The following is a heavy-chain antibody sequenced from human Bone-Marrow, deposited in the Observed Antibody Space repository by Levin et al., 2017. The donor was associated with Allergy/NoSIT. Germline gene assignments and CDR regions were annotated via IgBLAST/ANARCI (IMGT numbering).Heavy chain of an antibody. CDR3: AKGQFARTTPRSLDF. CDR1: GFSFSSYE. J-gene: IGHJ4*02. V-gene: IGHV3-48*03. Sequence: LSLTCAASGFSFSSYEMNWVRQAPGKGLEWVSYISSRNTTIYYADSVKGRFTISRDNAENSLNLQMNSLRAEDTAVCYCAKGQFARTTPRSLDFWGQGTLVTVSS. CDR2: ISSRNTTI. D-gene: IGHD1-14*01.